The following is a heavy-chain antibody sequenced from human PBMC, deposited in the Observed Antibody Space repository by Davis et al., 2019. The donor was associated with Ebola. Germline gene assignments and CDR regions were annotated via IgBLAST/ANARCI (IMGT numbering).Heavy chain of an antibody. V-gene: IGHV4-34*01. CDR3: ARTNRYYDFHPGMDV. Sequence: MPSETLSLTCAVYGGSFSGYYWSWIRQPPGKGLEWIGEINHSGSTNYNPSLKSRVTISVDTSKNQFSLKLSSVTAADTAVYYCARTNRYYDFHPGMDVWGQGTTVTVSS. CDR1: GGSFSGYY. J-gene: IGHJ6*02. D-gene: IGHD3-3*01. CDR2: INHSGST.